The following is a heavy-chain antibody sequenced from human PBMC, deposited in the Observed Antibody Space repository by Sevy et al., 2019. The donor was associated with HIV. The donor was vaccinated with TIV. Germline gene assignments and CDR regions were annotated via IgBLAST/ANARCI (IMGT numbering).Heavy chain of an antibody. D-gene: IGHD6-25*01. J-gene: IGHJ4*02. Sequence: GGSLSLSCAASGFTFSSYWMNWVRQAPGKGLEWVANIKQDGSEKYYVDSVKGRFTISRDNAKNSMHLQMNSLSAEDTAVYYCARALAAAASYWGQGTLVTVSS. CDR1: GFTFSSYW. CDR2: IKQDGSEK. V-gene: IGHV3-7*01. CDR3: ARALAAAASY.